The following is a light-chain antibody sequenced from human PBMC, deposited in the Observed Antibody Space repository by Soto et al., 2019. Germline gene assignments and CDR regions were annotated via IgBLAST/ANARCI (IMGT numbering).Light chain of an antibody. V-gene: IGLV2-14*01. CDR2: EVG. J-gene: IGLJ3*02. CDR3: CSFTSIKTWL. Sequence: QSALTQPASVSGSPGQSITSSCTGTGSDVGGYNYVSWYQQHPGQAPKLMIYEVGNRPSGVSDRFSASKSGNTASLTISGLQTEDEADYYCCSFTSIKTWLFGGGTKLTVL. CDR1: GSDVGGYNY.